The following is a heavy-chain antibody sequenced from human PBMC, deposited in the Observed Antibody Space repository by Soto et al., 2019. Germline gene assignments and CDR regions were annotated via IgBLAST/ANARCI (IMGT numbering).Heavy chain of an antibody. CDR1: GGSIISSSYY. D-gene: IGHD3-3*01. Sequence: PSETLSLTCTVTGGSIISSSYYWGWIRQPPGKGLEWIGSIYYSGSTYYNPSLKSRVTISVDTSKNQFSLKLSSVTAADTAVYYCARRNNYDFWSGYYMGTYYYYYGMDVWGQGTTVT. CDR3: ARRNNYDFWSGYYMGTYYYYYGMDV. V-gene: IGHV4-39*01. J-gene: IGHJ6*02. CDR2: IYYSGST.